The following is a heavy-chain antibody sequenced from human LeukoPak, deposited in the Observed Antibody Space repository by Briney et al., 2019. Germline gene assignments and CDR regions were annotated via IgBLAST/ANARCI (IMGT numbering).Heavy chain of an antibody. V-gene: IGHV4-34*01. D-gene: IGHD3-22*01. J-gene: IGHJ4*02. CDR3: ARVPHSGEGSMKAVFIHYFDY. CDR2: INHSGST. CDR1: GGSFSDYY. Sequence: SETLSLTCAVYGGSFSDYYWTWIRQPPGQGLESIGEINHSGSTNYNPSLKSRVTISVDTSKTQFSLKLSSVTATDTAVYYCARVPHSGEGSMKAVFIHYFDYWGQGSLVTVSS.